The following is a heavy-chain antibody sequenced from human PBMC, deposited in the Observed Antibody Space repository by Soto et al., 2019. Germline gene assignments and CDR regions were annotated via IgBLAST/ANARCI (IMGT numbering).Heavy chain of an antibody. CDR1: GGSFSGYY. Sequence: PSETLSLTCSVYGGSFSGYYWSWIRQPPGKGLEWIGEINHSGSTNYNLSLKSRVTISVDTSKNQFSLKLSSVTAADTAVYYCARGKAARPRVTAIDYWGQGTLVTVSS. CDR2: INHSGST. V-gene: IGHV4-34*01. CDR3: ARGKAARPRVTAIDY. J-gene: IGHJ4*02. D-gene: IGHD2-21*02.